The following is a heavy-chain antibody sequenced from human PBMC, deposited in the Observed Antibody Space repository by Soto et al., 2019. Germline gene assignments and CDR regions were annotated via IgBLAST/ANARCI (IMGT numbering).Heavy chain of an antibody. J-gene: IGHJ4*02. CDR3: SRAGILTSPYYFDY. D-gene: IGHD3-16*01. CDR1: GFTFSDHY. V-gene: IGHV3-72*01. Sequence: GGSLRLSCAASGFTFSDHYMDWVRQAPGKGLEWVGRIRNKANSYTTEYAASVKGRFTISRDDSQSSLYLQMNSLKTEDTAVYYCSRAGILTSPYYFDYWGQGTLVTVSS. CDR2: IRNKANSYTT.